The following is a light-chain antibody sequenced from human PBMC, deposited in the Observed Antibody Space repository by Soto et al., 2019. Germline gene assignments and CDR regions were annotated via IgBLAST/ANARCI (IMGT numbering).Light chain of an antibody. Sequence: QSVLTQPPSVSGAPGQRVTISCTGSSSNIGAGYDVHWYQQLPGTAPKLLSYGNSNRPSGVPDRFSGSKSGTSASLAITGLQAEDDADYYCQSYDSSLSGVVFGGGTKLTVL. J-gene: IGLJ2*01. CDR3: QSYDSSLSGVV. CDR1: SSNIGAGYD. V-gene: IGLV1-40*01. CDR2: GNS.